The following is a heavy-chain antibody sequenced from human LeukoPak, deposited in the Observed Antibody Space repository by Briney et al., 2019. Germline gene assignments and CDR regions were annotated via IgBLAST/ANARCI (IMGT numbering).Heavy chain of an antibody. CDR3: TTFSYVLDY. D-gene: IGHD3-16*01. V-gene: IGHV3-15*01. CDR2: LKKKPDGGTT. CDR1: GFTFSNAW. Sequence: PGGSLRLSCAASGFTFSNAWMNWARQAPGKGLEWVARLKKKPDGGTTDYAAPVKGRFTISRDDSRNMLYLQMDSLKTEDTAIYYCTTFSYVLDYWGQGTLVTVSS. J-gene: IGHJ4*02.